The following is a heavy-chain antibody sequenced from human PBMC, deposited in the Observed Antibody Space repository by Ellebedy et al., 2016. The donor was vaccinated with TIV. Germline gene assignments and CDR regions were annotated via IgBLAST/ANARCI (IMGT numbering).Heavy chain of an antibody. CDR3: SIAVDGTTWFDP. J-gene: IGHJ5*02. CDR2: IHPADSHT. CDR1: GYSFTTRR. V-gene: IGHV5-51*01. Sequence: PGGSLRLSCPGSGYSFTTRRIGWALQMPGEGLEWVGIIHPADSHTKYSPSFQGQVTISADKSISTAYLQLTNPKASDTTIYYCSIAVDGTTWFDPWGQGTLVTVSS. D-gene: IGHD5-24*01.